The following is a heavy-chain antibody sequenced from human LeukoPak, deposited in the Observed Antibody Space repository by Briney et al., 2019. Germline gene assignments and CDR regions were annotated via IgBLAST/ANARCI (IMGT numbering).Heavy chain of an antibody. CDR2: FDPEDGET. CDR3: ATVVITTFNFDY. D-gene: IGHD3-22*01. V-gene: IGHV1-24*01. Sequence: ASVKVSCKVSGYTLTELSMHWVRQAPGKGLEWMGGFDPEDGETIYAQKFQGRVTMTEDTSTDTAYMELSSLRSEDTAVYYCATVVITTFNFDYWGKGTLVTVSS. CDR1: GYTLTELS. J-gene: IGHJ4*02.